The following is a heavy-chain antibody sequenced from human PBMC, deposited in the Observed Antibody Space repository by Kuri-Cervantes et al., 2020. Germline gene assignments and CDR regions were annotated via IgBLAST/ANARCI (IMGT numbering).Heavy chain of an antibody. CDR1: GYTFTGYY. CDR3: ARLLPGIAAAGIDY. D-gene: IGHD6-13*01. CDR2: INPNSGGT. V-gene: IGHV1-2*04. Sequence: ASVKVSCKASGYTFTGYYMHWVRQAPGQGLEWMGWINPNSGGTNYAQKFQGWVTMTRDTSISTAYLQWSSLKASDTAMYYCARLLPGIAAAGIDYWGQGTLVTVSS. J-gene: IGHJ4*02.